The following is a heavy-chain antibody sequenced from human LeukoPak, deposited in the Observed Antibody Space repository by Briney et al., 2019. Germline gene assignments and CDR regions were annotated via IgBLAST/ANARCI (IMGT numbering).Heavy chain of an antibody. CDR3: ARAPYYYDSSGYYIS. V-gene: IGHV3-7*03. CDR1: GFTFSSYW. CDR2: IKQDGSEK. J-gene: IGHJ5*02. Sequence: GGSLRLSCAASGFTFSSYWMSWVRQAPGKGLEWVANIKQDGSEKYYVDSVKGRFTISRDNAKNSLYLQMNSLRSDDTAVYYCARAPYYYDSSGYYISWGQGTLVTVSS. D-gene: IGHD3-22*01.